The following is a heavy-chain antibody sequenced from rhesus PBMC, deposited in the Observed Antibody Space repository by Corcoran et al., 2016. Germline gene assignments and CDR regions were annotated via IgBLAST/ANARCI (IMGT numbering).Heavy chain of an antibody. D-gene: IGHD3-9*01. V-gene: IGHV4-169*01. J-gene: IGHJ3*01. CDR2: IYGSGSST. CDR3: ARSNYEDDYGYYYTENDAFDF. CDR1: GGSISSSY. Sequence: QLQLQESGPGLVKPSETLSVTCAVSGGSISSSYWSWIRQAPGKGLEWIGYIYGSGSSTHYNPSLKSRVTRSVDTSKTQLSLKLSSVTTADTAVYYCARSNYEDDYGYYYTENDAFDFWGQGLRVTVSS.